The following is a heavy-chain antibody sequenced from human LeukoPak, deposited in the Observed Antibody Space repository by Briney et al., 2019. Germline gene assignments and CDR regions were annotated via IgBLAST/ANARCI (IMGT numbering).Heavy chain of an antibody. Sequence: GGSLRLSCAASGFTFSSCSMNWVRQAPGKGLEWVSYISSSSSTIYYADSVKGRFTISRDNAKNLLYLQMNSLRDEDTAVYYCARDGGSSWFWGQGTLVTVSS. CDR3: ARDGGSSWF. J-gene: IGHJ4*02. CDR1: GFTFSSCS. D-gene: IGHD6-13*01. V-gene: IGHV3-48*02. CDR2: ISSSSSTI.